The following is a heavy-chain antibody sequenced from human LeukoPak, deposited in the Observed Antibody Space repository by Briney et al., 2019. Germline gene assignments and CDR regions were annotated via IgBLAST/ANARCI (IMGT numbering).Heavy chain of an antibody. CDR3: STDRHGSDSFDP. D-gene: IGHD3-10*01. CDR2: IKTKTEVRTT. J-gene: IGHJ5*02. V-gene: IGHV3-15*01. CDR1: GFTFTNAW. Sequence: GGSLRLSCAASGFTFTNAWMSWVRQAPGKGLEWVGRIKTKTEVRTTDYAAPVKGRFTISRDDSKNTLYLQMNSLKTEDTAVYYCSTDRHGSDSFDPGGQGTLVTVS.